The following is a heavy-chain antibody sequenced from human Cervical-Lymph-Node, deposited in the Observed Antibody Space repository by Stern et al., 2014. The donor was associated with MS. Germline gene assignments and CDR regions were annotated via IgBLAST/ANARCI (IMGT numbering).Heavy chain of an antibody. D-gene: IGHD6-19*01. J-gene: IGHJ4*02. V-gene: IGHV3-30-3*02. Sequence: VQLVESGGGVVQPGRSLRISCAASGFTFGSHTMHWVRQAPGKGLDWVAVITNDGSNQHYADSVKGRFTISRDNSNNTLYLQMNSLRAEDTAVYYCAKPAVARYFDYWGQGTQVTVSS. CDR1: GFTFGSHT. CDR3: AKPAVARYFDY. CDR2: ITNDGSNQ.